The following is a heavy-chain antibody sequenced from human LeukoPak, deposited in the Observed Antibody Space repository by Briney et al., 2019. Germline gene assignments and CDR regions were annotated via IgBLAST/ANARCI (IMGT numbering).Heavy chain of an antibody. CDR2: IYYSGST. Sequence: SETLSLTCTVSGGSIISSSYYWGWIRQPRGKGLEWIGSIYYSGSTYYNPSLKSRVTISVDTSKNQFSLKLSSVTAADTAVYYCARPTWIQLWHHFDYWGQGTLVTVSS. J-gene: IGHJ4*02. CDR1: GGSIISSSYY. D-gene: IGHD5-18*01. V-gene: IGHV4-39*01. CDR3: ARPTWIQLWHHFDY.